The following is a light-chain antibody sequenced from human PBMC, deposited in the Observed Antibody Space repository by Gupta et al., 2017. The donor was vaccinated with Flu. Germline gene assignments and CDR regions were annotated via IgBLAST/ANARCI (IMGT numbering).Light chain of an antibody. CDR3: QAWGSGRYV. CDR2: DDK. J-gene: IGLJ1*01. CDR1: KLGDKY. Sequence: SSDPTQPPSVSVSPGRTASITCSGDKLGDKYVCWYQQKPGQSPVLVIYDDKKRPSGIPERFSGTHAGSTATLTISGTQAMDEADYYCQAWGSGRYVFGTVTRVTVV. V-gene: IGLV3-1*01.